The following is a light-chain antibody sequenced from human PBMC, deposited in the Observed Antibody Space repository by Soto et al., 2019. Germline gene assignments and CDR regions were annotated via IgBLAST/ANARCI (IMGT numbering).Light chain of an antibody. V-gene: IGKV3-20*01. Sequence: EIVVTQSTGTLSLSPGERATLSCRATQSVTNSFFAWYQQKPGQAPRLLIYGISSRATGIPDRFSGSGSGTDFTLTISRLEPEDFVVYYCQQYSTLPHPFGQGTKV. CDR3: QQYSTLPHP. CDR1: QSVTNSF. CDR2: GIS. J-gene: IGKJ2*01.